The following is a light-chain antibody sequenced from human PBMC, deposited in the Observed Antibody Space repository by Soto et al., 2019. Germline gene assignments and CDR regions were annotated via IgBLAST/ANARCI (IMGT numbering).Light chain of an antibody. J-gene: IGKJ4*01. Sequence: ETVLTQSPATLSVSPGDRATLSCIASQSVSYNLAWYQQKPGQAPRLLIYDASTRATCIPASFSGSASGTEFTLTIGSLLSEDFAVYYCQQYNNRPLTFGGGTKVEIK. CDR2: DAS. CDR1: QSVSYN. V-gene: IGKV3D-15*01. CDR3: QQYNNRPLT.